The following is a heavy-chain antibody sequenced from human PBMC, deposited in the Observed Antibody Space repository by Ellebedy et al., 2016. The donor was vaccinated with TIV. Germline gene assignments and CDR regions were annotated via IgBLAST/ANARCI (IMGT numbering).Heavy chain of an antibody. V-gene: IGHV4-38-2*02. CDR3: ARDATGTFDY. Sequence: MPSETLSLTCTVSGFSINNGYFWVWIRQPPGKGLEWIGSIYHSGTTYYNPSLKSRVTLSVDTSKNQFSLKVNSVTAADTAVYYCARDATGTFDYWGQGTLVTVSS. CDR2: IYHSGTT. D-gene: IGHD6-13*01. J-gene: IGHJ4*02. CDR1: GFSINNGYF.